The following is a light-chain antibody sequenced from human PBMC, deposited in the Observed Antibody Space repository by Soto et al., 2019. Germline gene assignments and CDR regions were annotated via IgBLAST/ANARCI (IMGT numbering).Light chain of an antibody. CDR2: DVS. CDR1: SSDVGGYEF. J-gene: IGLJ1*01. CDR3: SSYTSSTTLV. Sequence: QSALTQPASVSGSPGQSITTSCTGTSSDVGGYEFVSWYQQYPGKAPKLMIYDVSNRPSGVSSRFSGSKSGNTASLIISGLQAEDEADYYCSSYTSSTTLVFGTGTKLTVL. V-gene: IGLV2-14*03.